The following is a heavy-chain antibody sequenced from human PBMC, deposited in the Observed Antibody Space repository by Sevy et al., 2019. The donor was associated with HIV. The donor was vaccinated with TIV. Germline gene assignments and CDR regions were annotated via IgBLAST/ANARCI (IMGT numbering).Heavy chain of an antibody. CDR2: ISHSGDST. CDR3: AGRKVGDFWSGSIRGPWAGGPLLDY. CDR1: GFTFSSYA. V-gene: IGHV3-23*01. D-gene: IGHD3-3*01. Sequence: GGSLRLSCTSSGFTFSSYAMNWVRQAPGKGLEWVSTISHSGDSTYYADSVKGRFTISRDNSENTLYLQMNSLRAEDTALYYCAGRKVGDFWSGSIRGPWAGGPLLDYRGQGTLVTVSS. J-gene: IGHJ4*02.